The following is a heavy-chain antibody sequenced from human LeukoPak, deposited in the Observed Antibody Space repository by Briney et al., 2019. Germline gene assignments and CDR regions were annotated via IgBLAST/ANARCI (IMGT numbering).Heavy chain of an antibody. CDR1: GGSISSYY. V-gene: IGHV4-59*08. J-gene: IGHJ4*02. CDR3: ARQDGYGYLDY. D-gene: IGHD5-18*01. CDR2: IYYGGST. Sequence: PSETLSLTCTVSGGSISSYYWSWIRQPPGKGLEWIGYIYYGGSTNYNPSLKSRVTISVDTSKNQFSLKLSSVTAADTAVYYCARQDGYGYLDYWGQGTLVTVSS.